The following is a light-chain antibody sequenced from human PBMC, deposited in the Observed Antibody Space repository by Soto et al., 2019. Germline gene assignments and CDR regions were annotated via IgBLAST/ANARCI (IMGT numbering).Light chain of an antibody. Sequence: QSALTQPASVSGSPGQSITISCTGTSSDVGGYNYVSWYQQHPGKAPKLMIYAVSDRPSGVPDRFSGSKSGNTASLTISGLQAEDEADYFCSSYTSISTRVFGTGTKVTVL. V-gene: IGLV2-14*01. CDR2: AVS. CDR1: SSDVGGYNY. CDR3: SSYTSISTRV. J-gene: IGLJ1*01.